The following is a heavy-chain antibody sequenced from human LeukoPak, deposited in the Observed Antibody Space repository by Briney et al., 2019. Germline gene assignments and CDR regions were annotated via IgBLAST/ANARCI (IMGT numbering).Heavy chain of an antibody. CDR3: AREPATDYDILTGYSHNWFDP. Sequence: SETLSLTCAVSGGSISSSNWWSWVRHPPGKGLEWIGEIYHSGSTNYNPSLKSRVTISVDKSKNQFSLKLSSVTAADTAVYYCAREPATDYDILTGYSHNWFDPWGQGTLVTVSS. D-gene: IGHD3-9*01. J-gene: IGHJ5*02. V-gene: IGHV4-4*02. CDR1: GGSISSSNW. CDR2: IYHSGST.